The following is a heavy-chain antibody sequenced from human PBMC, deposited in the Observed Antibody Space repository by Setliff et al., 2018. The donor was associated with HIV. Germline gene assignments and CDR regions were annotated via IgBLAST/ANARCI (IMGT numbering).Heavy chain of an antibody. CDR3: ARMDSSTWPDYYFYGMDA. Sequence: SETLSLTCTVSGGSISGSVWSWIRQPPGKGLEFVGYIYYMGRTTYNPSLKSRLTISVDKSKSQFSLKVRSVTAADTAVYYCARMDSSTWPDYYFYGMDAWGQGTTVTVSS. CDR2: IYYMGRT. CDR1: GGSISGSV. V-gene: IGHV4-59*01. J-gene: IGHJ6*02. D-gene: IGHD2-2*01.